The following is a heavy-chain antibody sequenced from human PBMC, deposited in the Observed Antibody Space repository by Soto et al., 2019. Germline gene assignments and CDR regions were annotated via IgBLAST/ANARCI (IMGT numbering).Heavy chain of an antibody. CDR2: IYPGDSDT. V-gene: IGHV5-51*01. D-gene: IGHD3-9*01. CDR3: ARRGVLTGYYYFDY. J-gene: IGHJ4*02. Sequence: GESLKISCKGSGYSFTTYWIAWVRQMPGKGLEWMGVIYPGDSDTRYSPSFQGQFTISADNSASTAYLQWSSLKASDTAIYYCARRGVLTGYYYFDYWGQGALVTVSS. CDR1: GYSFTTYW.